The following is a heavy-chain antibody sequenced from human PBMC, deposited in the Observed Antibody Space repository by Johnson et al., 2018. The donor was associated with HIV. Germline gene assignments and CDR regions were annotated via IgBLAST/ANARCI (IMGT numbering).Heavy chain of an antibody. D-gene: IGHD3-10*01. J-gene: IGHJ3*02. V-gene: IGHV3-30*04. Sequence: QMQLVESGGGVVQPGRSLRLSCAASGFTFSSYAMHWVRQAPGKGLEWVAVVSYDGNKKYYADSVKGRFTISRDNSKNTLYLQMNSLRAEDTAVYYCARESLEFWSRGAFDIWGQGTMVTVSS. CDR1: GFTFSSYA. CDR2: VSYDGNKK. CDR3: ARESLEFWSRGAFDI.